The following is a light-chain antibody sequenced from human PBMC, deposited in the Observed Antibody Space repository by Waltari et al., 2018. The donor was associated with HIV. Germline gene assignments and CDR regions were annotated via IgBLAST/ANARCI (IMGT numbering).Light chain of an antibody. Sequence: EIVLTQSPGTLSLSPGERATLSSRASQSVSNNFLAWYQRKPGQAPRLLIQGASRTATGSPGRFSGSGSGKDFTLTISRLEPEDFAVYYCQQYGSSPPITFGQGTRLEIK. V-gene: IGKV3-20*01. CDR2: GAS. CDR1: QSVSNNF. CDR3: QQYGSSPPIT. J-gene: IGKJ5*01.